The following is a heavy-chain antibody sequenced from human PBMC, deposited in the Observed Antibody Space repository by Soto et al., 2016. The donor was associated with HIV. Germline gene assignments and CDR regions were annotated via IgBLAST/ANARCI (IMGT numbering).Heavy chain of an antibody. Sequence: QVQLQESGPGLVKPSQTLSLTCTVSRGSINGAGYYWTWIRQHPGKGLEWIGYIYYSGSTYYNPSLKSRVTISVDTSKNQFSLKLSSVTAADTAVYYCARGSGETVVKLDWSDPWARDPGHRLL. J-gene: IGHJ5*02. CDR1: RGSINGAGYY. CDR3: ARGSGETVVKLDWSDP. CDR2: IYYSGST. D-gene: IGHD2-21*01. V-gene: IGHV4-31*03.